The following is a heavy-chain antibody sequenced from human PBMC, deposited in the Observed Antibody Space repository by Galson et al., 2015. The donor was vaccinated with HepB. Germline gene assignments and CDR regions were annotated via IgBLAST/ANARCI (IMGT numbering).Heavy chain of an antibody. CDR3: ARGYTPLTGYYLYYYYYMDV. CDR2: IYYSGST. V-gene: IGHV4-59*01. J-gene: IGHJ6*03. CDR1: GGSISSYY. Sequence: TLSLTCTVSGGSISSYYWSWIRQPPGKGLEWIGYIYYSGSTNYNPSLKSRVTISVDTSKNQFSLKLSSVTAADTAVYYCARGYTPLTGYYLYYYYYMDVWGKGTTVTVSS. D-gene: IGHD3-9*01.